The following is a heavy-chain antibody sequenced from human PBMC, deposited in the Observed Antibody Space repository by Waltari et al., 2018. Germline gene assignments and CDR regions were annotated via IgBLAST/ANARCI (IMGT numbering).Heavy chain of an antibody. CDR1: GYTFTSYY. D-gene: IGHD6-13*01. CDR2: INPSGGSK. CDR3: ARDRRGGSSWELFDY. Sequence: QVQLVQSGAEVKKPGASVKVSCKASGYTFTSYYMHWVRQAPGQGLEWMGKINPSGGSKVYEQKYQGRVTMPRDPSTSTVYMELSSVRSEDTAVYYCARDRRGGSSWELFDYWGQGTLGTVSS. J-gene: IGHJ4*02. V-gene: IGHV1-46*01.